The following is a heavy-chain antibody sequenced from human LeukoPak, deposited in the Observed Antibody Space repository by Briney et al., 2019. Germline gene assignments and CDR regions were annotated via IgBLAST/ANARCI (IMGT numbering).Heavy chain of an antibody. D-gene: IGHD3-9*01. Sequence: GGSLRLSCAASGFTFDNYSMNWVRQAPGKGLEWVSSISNSSSYIFYADSVKGRFTISRDNAKSSLYLQMNSLRAEDTAVYYCARGLVWDILTGYYVDYWGQGTLVTVSS. V-gene: IGHV3-21*01. CDR1: GFTFDNYS. J-gene: IGHJ4*02. CDR2: ISNSSSYI. CDR3: ARGLVWDILTGYYVDY.